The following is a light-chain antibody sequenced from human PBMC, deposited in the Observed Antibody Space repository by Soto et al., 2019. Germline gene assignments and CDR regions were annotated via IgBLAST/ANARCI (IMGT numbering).Light chain of an antibody. Sequence: EIVLTQSPGTLSLSPGDIATLSCRASQSVSSSYLAWYQQKPGQAPRLLIYGASSRATGIPDRFSGSGSETEFTLTISSLQSEDFAVYYCQQRSNWITFGQGTRLEIK. J-gene: IGKJ5*01. CDR2: GAS. CDR1: QSVSSSY. V-gene: IGKV3D-20*02. CDR3: QQRSNWIT.